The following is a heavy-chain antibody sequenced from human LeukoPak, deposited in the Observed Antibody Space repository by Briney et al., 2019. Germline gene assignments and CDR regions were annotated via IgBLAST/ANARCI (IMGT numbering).Heavy chain of an antibody. D-gene: IGHD2-2*01. V-gene: IGHV1-46*01. CDR1: GYIFTSDY. J-gene: IGHJ4*02. CDR3: ARGVDCSSPSCYAAGDY. CDR2: INPSGGIT. Sequence: GASVKVSCKTSGYIFTSDYIHWVRQAPGQGLEWMGIINPSGGITTYTQEFQGRVTMTRDTSTSTVYMELSSLRSDDTAVYYCARGVDCSSPSCYAAGDYWGQGTLVTVSS.